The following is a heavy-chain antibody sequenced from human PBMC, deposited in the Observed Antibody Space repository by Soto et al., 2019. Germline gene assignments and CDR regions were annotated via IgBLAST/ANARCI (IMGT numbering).Heavy chain of an antibody. CDR3: VSRFGRSWNTGEYNSSDF. V-gene: IGHV1-8*01. CDR1: VYTFTNFD. D-gene: IGHD6-13*01. CDR2: MSPNSENK. Sequence: SGKVSGRTSVYTFTNFDVNWLRQAAGQGLEWMGWMSPNSENKGYAQKFQGRVSMTRDTSITTAYMELSSLRSEDTAVYYCVSRFGRSWNTGEYNSSDFWGQGTLITASS. J-gene: IGHJ4*02.